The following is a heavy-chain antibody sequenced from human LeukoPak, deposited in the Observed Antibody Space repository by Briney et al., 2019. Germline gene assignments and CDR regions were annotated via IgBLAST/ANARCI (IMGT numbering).Heavy chain of an antibody. CDR1: GYSFTSYW. D-gene: IGHD5-18*01. V-gene: IGHV5-51*01. J-gene: IGHJ3*02. Sequence: GESLQISCQGSGYSFTSYWIGWVRQMPGKGLEWMGIIYPGDSDTRYSPSFQGQVTNSADKSISTAYLQWSSLKASDTAMYYCASRVGYSYGNDAFDIWGQGTMVTVSS. CDR2: IYPGDSDT. CDR3: ASRVGYSYGNDAFDI.